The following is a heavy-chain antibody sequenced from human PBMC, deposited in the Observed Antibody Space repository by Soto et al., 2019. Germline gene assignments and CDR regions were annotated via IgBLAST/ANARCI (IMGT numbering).Heavy chain of an antibody. CDR3: ARDPYNWNGPFDS. Sequence: EVQLVESGGGLVQPGGSLRLSCAASGFTFGRYWMHWVRQAPGKGLVWVSRISNDGSTTGYADSVKGRFTISRDNANNTLYLQMNSLRAEDTAVYHSARDPYNWNGPFDSWGQGTLVTVSS. D-gene: IGHD1-20*01. CDR1: GFTFGRYW. CDR2: ISNDGSTT. V-gene: IGHV3-74*01. J-gene: IGHJ4*02.